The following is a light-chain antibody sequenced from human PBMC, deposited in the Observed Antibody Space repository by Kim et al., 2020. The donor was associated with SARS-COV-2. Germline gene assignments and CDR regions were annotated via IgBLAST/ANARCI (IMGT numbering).Light chain of an antibody. CDR3: QQYGSSPPT. V-gene: IGKV3-20*01. J-gene: IGKJ2*01. CDR2: DAS. CDR1: QSVSNSY. Sequence: IVLMQSPGTLSLSPGDRATLSCRASQSVSNSYLAWYQQKPGQAPRLVMYDASSRATGIPDRFSGSGSGTDFTLSISRLEPEDFAVYHCQQYGSSPPTFGQGTKLEIK.